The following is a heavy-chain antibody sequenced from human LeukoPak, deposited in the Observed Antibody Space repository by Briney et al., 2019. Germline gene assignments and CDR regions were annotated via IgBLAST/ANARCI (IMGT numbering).Heavy chain of an antibody. CDR3: ARDRVGSGWPRPYYFEF. J-gene: IGHJ4*02. V-gene: IGHV1-2*02. D-gene: IGHD6-19*01. CDR2: ISPNTGAT. CDR1: GSTFTGNY. Sequence: ASVRVSCKPSGSTFTGNYLHWVRQAPGHALEWMGWISPNTGATMYAQKFQDRVTMSRDTSIDTAYLDLRSLRSGDTSLYYCARDRVGSGWPRPYYFEFWGQGTLVTVSS.